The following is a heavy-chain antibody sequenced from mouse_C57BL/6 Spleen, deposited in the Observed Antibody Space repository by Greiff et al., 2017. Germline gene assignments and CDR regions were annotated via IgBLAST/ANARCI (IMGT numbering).Heavy chain of an antibody. J-gene: IGHJ3*01. CDR1: GFSLTSYG. Sequence: VHLVESGPGLVQPSQSLSITCTVSGFSLTSYGVHWVRQSPGKGLEWLGVIWSGGSTDYNAAFISRLSISKDNSKSQVFFKMNSLQADDTAIYYCARNEDYGEAWFAYWGQGTLVTVSA. CDR3: ARNEDYGEAWFAY. D-gene: IGHD2-4*01. V-gene: IGHV2-2*01. CDR2: IWSGGST.